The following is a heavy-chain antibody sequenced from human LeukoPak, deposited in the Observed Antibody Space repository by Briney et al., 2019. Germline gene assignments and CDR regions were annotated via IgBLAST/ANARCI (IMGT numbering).Heavy chain of an antibody. Sequence: PSETLSLTCTVSGGSISSGSYYWSWIRQPAGTGLEWIGRIYTSGSTNYNPSLKSRVTISVDTSKNQFSLKLSSVTAADTAVYYCARDGSRGSFYFDYWGQGTLVTVSS. CDR1: GGSISSGSYY. CDR3: ARDGSRGSFYFDY. D-gene: IGHD3-10*01. V-gene: IGHV4-61*02. J-gene: IGHJ4*02. CDR2: IYTSGST.